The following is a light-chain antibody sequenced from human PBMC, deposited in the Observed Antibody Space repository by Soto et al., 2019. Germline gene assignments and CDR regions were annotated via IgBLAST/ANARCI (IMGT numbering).Light chain of an antibody. J-gene: IGKJ2*01. CDR3: QHYRNFPRT. CDR1: ETISAS. Sequence: PGGRVPLSCEASETISASLAWYLHRPGQAPRLLIYAASTRAPGVPARFSGSGSGTDVTLAIASLQPEDFGLYYCQHYRNFPRTFGQGTKLEIK. V-gene: IGKV3-15*01. CDR2: AAS.